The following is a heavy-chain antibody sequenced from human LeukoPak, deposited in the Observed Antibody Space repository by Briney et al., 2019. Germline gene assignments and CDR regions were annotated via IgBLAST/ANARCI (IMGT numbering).Heavy chain of an antibody. CDR1: GLTISSNY. CDR3: AKATGTLGA. Sequence: GGSLRLSCAASGLTISSNYMNWVRQAPGKGLEWVSVLYSGGSTYYADSVQGRFTISRDNSKNTLYLQMNSLRAEDTAVYYCAKATGTLGAWGQGTLVTVSS. D-gene: IGHD1-1*01. CDR2: LYSGGST. J-gene: IGHJ5*02. V-gene: IGHV3-53*01.